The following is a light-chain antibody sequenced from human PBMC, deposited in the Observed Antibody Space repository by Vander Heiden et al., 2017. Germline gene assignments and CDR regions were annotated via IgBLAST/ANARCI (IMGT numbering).Light chain of an antibody. CDR1: QSVSSSY. CDR2: GAS. Sequence: EIVLTPSPGTLSLSPGERATLSCRASQSVSSSYLAWYQQKPGQAPRLLIYGASSRATGIPDRFSGSGSGTDFTLTISRREPEDFAVYYCQQYGSSPKVTFGGGTKVEIK. J-gene: IGKJ4*01. CDR3: QQYGSSPKVT. V-gene: IGKV3-20*01.